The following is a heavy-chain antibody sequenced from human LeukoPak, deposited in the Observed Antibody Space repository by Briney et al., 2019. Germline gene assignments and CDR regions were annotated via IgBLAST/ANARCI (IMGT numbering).Heavy chain of an antibody. CDR1: GGSFSGYY. CDR2: IYYSGST. CDR3: ARGTGYCSGGSCLQIDY. J-gene: IGHJ4*02. V-gene: IGHV4-31*11. Sequence: SETLSLTCAVYGGSFSGYYWSWIRQHPGKGLEWIGYIYYSGSTYYNPSLKSRVTISVDTSKNQFSLKLSSVTAADTAVYYCARGTGYCSGGSCLQIDYWGQGTLVTVSS. D-gene: IGHD2-15*01.